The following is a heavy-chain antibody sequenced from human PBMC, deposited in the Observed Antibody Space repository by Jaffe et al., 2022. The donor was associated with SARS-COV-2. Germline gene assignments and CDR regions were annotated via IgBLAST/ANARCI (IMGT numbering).Heavy chain of an antibody. V-gene: IGHV4-39*01. CDR1: GGSISSSSYY. CDR3: ASVEHDAQLGE. CDR2: IYYSGST. D-gene: IGHD3-16*01. Sequence: QLQLQESGPGLVKPSETLSLTCTVSGGSISSSSYYWGWIRQPPGKGLEWIGSIYYSGSTYYNPSLKSRVTISVDTSKNQFSLKLSSVTAADTAVYYCASVEHDAQLGEWGQGTLVTVSS. J-gene: IGHJ4*02.